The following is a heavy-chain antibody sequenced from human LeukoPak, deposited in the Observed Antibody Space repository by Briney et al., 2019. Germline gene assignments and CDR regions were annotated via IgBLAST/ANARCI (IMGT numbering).Heavy chain of an antibody. CDR3: ARPGRDGYNYDAFDI. V-gene: IGHV3-64*01. D-gene: IGHD5-24*01. CDR1: GFTFSSYA. Sequence: GGSLRLSCAASGFTFSSYAMHWVRQAPGKGLEYVSAISSNGDSTYSANCVKGRFIISRDNSKNMLYLQMGSLRPEDMAMYYCARPGRDGYNYDAFDIWGQGTMATVSS. CDR2: ISSNGDST. J-gene: IGHJ3*02.